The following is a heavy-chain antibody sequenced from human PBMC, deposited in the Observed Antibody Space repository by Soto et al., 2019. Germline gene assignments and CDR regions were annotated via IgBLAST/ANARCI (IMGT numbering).Heavy chain of an antibody. J-gene: IGHJ4*02. V-gene: IGHV1-2*02. CDR2: INPNSGGT. CDR1: EYTFSGFY. Sequence: QVLLLQSGAEVKKPGASVKVSCKASEYTFSGFYMHRVRQAPGQGLEWMGWINPNSGGTKSAEKFQGRVTMTRDTSISTAYMELSRLTSDDTAVYYCASAAVTGTAGLDFWGQGTQVTVSS. CDR3: ASAAVTGTAGLDF. D-gene: IGHD6-19*01.